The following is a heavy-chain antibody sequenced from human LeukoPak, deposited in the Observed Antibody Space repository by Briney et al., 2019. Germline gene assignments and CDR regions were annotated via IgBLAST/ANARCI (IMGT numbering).Heavy chain of an antibody. J-gene: IGHJ3*02. D-gene: IGHD2-15*01. CDR3: ARNLGYCSGGSCQRPNDAFDI. CDR2: ISAYNGNT. CDR1: GYTFTSYG. Sequence: ASVKVSCKASGYTFTSYGISWVRQAPGQGLEWMGWISAYNGNTNYAQKLQGRVTMTTDTSTSTAYMELRSLRSDDTAVYYCARNLGYCSGGSCQRPNDAFDIWGQGQWSPSLQ. V-gene: IGHV1-18*01.